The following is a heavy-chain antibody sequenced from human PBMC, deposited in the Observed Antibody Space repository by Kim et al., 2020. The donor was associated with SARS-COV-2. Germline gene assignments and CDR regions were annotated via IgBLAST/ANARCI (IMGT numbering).Heavy chain of an antibody. CDR3: ARGSYYYDSRGYYYFDY. D-gene: IGHD3-22*01. V-gene: IGHV3-30*07. J-gene: IGHJ4*02. Sequence: VKGRFTISRENSKNTLYLQMNSLRAEDTAVYYWARGSYYYDSRGYYYFDYWGQGTLVTVSS.